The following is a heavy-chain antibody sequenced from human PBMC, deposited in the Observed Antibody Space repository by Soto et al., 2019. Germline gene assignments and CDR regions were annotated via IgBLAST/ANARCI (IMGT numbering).Heavy chain of an antibody. J-gene: IGHJ6*02. Sequence: GASLKISCKGSGYSFTSYWICWVRQMPGKGLEWMGIIYPGDSDTRYSPSFQGQVTISADKSISTAYLQWSSLKASDTAMYYCASPLGITGTDDYYGMDVWGQGTTVTVSS. V-gene: IGHV5-51*01. CDR1: GYSFTSYW. CDR2: IYPGDSDT. CDR3: ASPLGITGTDDYYGMDV. D-gene: IGHD1-20*01.